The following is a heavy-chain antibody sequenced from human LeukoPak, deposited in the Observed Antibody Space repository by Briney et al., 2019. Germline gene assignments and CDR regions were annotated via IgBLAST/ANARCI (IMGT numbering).Heavy chain of an antibody. V-gene: IGHV1-69*05. CDR3: ARVGSSGYSYGYGY. CDR2: IIPILGTA. D-gene: IGHD5-18*01. CDR1: GGTFSSYA. Sequence: ASVKVSCKASGGTFSSYAISWVRQAPGQGLEWMGGIIPILGTANYAQKFQGRVTITTDESTSTAYMELSSLRAEDTAVYYCARVGSSGYSYGYGYWGQGTLVTVSS. J-gene: IGHJ4*02.